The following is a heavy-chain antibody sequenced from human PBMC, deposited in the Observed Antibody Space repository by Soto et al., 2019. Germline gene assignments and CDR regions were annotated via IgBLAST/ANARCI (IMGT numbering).Heavy chain of an antibody. D-gene: IGHD6-6*01. CDR1: GFTFSSYD. V-gene: IGHV3-13*01. J-gene: IGHJ6*02. Sequence: PGGSLRLSCAASGFTFSSYDMHWVRQATGKGLEWVSAIGTAGDTYYPGSVKGRFTISRENAKNSLYLQMNSLRAGDTAVYYCARVSGYSSSGYYGMDVWGQGTTVTV. CDR3: ARVSGYSSSGYYGMDV. CDR2: IGTAGDT.